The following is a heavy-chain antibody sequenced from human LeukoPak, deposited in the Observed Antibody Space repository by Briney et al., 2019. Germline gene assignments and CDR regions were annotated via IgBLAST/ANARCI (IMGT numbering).Heavy chain of an antibody. CDR2: IKSDGKT. CDR1: GFTFSSYW. V-gene: IGHV3-74*01. D-gene: IGHD3-22*01. CDR3: ARAPSEIGGYYPEYFRH. Sequence: LPGGSLRLSCAASGFTFSSYWMHWVRQAPGKGLVWVSRIKSDGKTNYADSVKGRFTISRDNAKNTVSLQMNSLRAEDTGVYYCARAPSEIGGYYPEYFRHWGQGTLVTVSS. J-gene: IGHJ1*01.